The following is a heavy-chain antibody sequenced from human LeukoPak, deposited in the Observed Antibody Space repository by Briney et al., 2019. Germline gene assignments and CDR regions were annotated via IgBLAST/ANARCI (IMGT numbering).Heavy chain of an antibody. V-gene: IGHV4-4*07. CDR2: IYTSGST. CDR1: GVSISSYY. J-gene: IGHJ3*02. CDR3: ARDIYYDSSELAPKADAFDI. Sequence: KASETLSLTCTVAGVSISSYYWSWIRQPAGKGLEWIGRIYTSGSTNYNPSLKSRVTMSVDTSKNQFSLKLSSVTAADTTVYYCARDIYYDSSELAPKADAFDIWGQGTMVTVSS. D-gene: IGHD3-22*01.